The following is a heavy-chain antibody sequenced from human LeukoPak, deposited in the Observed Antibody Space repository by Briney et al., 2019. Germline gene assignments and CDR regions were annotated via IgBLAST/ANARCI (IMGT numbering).Heavy chain of an antibody. CDR1: GGTFSSYA. Sequence: GASVKVSCKASGGTFSSYAISWVRQAPGQGLEWMGRIIPILGIANYAQKFQGRVTITADKSTSTAYMELSSLRSEDTAVYYCARAMIVVAENYYFDYWGQGTLVAVSS. V-gene: IGHV1-69*04. CDR3: ARAMIVVAENYYFDY. CDR2: IIPILGIA. D-gene: IGHD3-22*01. J-gene: IGHJ4*02.